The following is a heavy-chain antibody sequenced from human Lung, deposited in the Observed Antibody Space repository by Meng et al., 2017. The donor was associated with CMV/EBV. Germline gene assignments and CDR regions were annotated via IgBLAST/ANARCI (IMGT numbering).Heavy chain of an antibody. D-gene: IGHD2-2*02. J-gene: IGHJ1*01. CDR2: INPSGGST. Sequence: ASVKVSXKASGYTFTSYYMHWVRQAPGQGLEWMGIINPSGGSTSYAQKFQGRVTMTRDTSTSTVYMELSSLRSEDTAVYYCARLYCSSTSCYTAGYFQHWGQGTXVTVSS. CDR1: GYTFTSYY. V-gene: IGHV1-46*01. CDR3: ARLYCSSTSCYTAGYFQH.